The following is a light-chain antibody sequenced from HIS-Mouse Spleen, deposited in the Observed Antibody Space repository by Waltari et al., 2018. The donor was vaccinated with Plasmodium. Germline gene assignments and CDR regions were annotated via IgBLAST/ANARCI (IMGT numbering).Light chain of an antibody. J-gene: IGKJ1*01. CDR3: QQYNSYSWT. V-gene: IGKV1-5*03. CDR2: KAS. CDR1: QSISSW. Sequence: DIQMTQSPSLLSASVGDRVTITCRASQSISSWLAWYQQKPGKAPKLLIYKASSVESGVPSRFSGSGSGTEFTLTISSLQPDDFATYYRQQYNSYSWTFGQGTKVEIK.